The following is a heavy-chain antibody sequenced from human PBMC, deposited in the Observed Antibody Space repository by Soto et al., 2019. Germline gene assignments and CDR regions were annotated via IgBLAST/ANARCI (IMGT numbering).Heavy chain of an antibody. CDR1: GGSFSGYY. CDR3: AREDYYGSGSYYPWFDP. D-gene: IGHD3-10*01. V-gene: IGHV4-34*01. CDR2: INHSGST. Sequence: QVQLQQWGAGLLKPSETLSLTCAVYGGSFSGYYWSWIRQPPGKGLEWIGEINHSGSTNYNPSLKRRVTISVDTSKNQFSLKLSSVTAADTAVYYCAREDYYGSGSYYPWFDPWGQGTLVTVSS. J-gene: IGHJ5*02.